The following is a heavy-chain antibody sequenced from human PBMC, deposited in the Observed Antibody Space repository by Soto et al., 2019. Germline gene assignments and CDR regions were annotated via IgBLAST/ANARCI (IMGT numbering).Heavy chain of an antibody. V-gene: IGHV1-8*01. J-gene: IGHJ4*02. CDR3: ARGQICCSGGSCYGVYGFDY. D-gene: IGHD2-15*01. Sequence: EASVKVSCKASGYTFTSYDINWVRQATGQGLEWMGWMNPNSGNTGYAQKFQGRVTMTRNTSISTAYMELSSLRSEDTAVYYCARGQICCSGGSCYGVYGFDYWGQGTLVTVSS. CDR1: GYTFTSYD. CDR2: MNPNSGNT.